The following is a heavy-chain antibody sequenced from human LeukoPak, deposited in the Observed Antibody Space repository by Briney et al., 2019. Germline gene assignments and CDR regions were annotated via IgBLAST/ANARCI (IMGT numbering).Heavy chain of an antibody. Sequence: ASVKVSCKASGYSFTSYGVSWVRQAPGQGLEWMGWISADNGNTNYAQKLQGRVTVTTDTSTSTAYMKLRSLRSDDTAVYYCARRSYYDSGGYYNTDYWGQGTLVTVSS. CDR3: ARRSYYDSGGYYNTDY. CDR2: ISADNGNT. CDR1: GYSFTSYG. V-gene: IGHV1-18*01. D-gene: IGHD3-22*01. J-gene: IGHJ4*02.